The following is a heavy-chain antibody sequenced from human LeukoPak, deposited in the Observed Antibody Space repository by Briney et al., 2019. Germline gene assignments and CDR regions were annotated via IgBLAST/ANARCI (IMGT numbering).Heavy chain of an antibody. D-gene: IGHD5-18*01. V-gene: IGHV3-30*18. CDR3: AKEGTAMASSYFDY. CDR2: ISHDGTVQ. J-gene: IGHJ4*02. Sequence: GGSLRLCCAASGFTFSSYGMQWVRQAPGKGLEWVAVISHDGTVQHYADCVKGRFTISRDNSDITLYLQMNSLRDEDTAMYYCAKEGTAMASSYFDYWGQGTLITVSS. CDR1: GFTFSSYG.